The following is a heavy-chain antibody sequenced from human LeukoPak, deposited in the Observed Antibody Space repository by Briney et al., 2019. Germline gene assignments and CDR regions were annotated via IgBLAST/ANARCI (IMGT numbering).Heavy chain of an antibody. Sequence: GGSLRLSCAASGFTFSSYAMSWVRQAPGKGLEWASAISGSGGSTYYADSVKGRFTISRDNSKNTLYLQMNSLRAEDTAVYYCAKSAAHYYGSGTATDYWGQGTLVTVSS. D-gene: IGHD3-10*01. CDR2: ISGSGGST. J-gene: IGHJ4*02. CDR1: GFTFSSYA. CDR3: AKSAAHYYGSGTATDY. V-gene: IGHV3-23*01.